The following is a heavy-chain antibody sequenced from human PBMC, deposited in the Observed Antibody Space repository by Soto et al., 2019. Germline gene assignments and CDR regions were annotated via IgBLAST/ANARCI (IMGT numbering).Heavy chain of an antibody. Sequence: EGSLRLSCAASGFTFSSYWMHWVRQAPGKGLVWVSRTKNDEGTASYADSVRGRFTVSKDIAKNTLYMQMDRLRDEDISVYSCERDRSELSVTAGDYWGQGT. V-gene: IGHV3-74*01. J-gene: IGHJ4*03. CDR2: TKNDEGTA. D-gene: IGHD1-26*01. CDR3: ERDRSELSVTAGDY. CDR1: GFTFSSYW.